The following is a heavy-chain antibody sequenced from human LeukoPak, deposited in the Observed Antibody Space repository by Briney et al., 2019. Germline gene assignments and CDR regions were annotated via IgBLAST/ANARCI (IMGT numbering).Heavy chain of an antibody. CDR1: GFTFSDYY. Sequence: GGSLRLSCAASGFTFSDYYMSWIRQAPGKGLEWVSYISSSGSTIYYADSVKGRFTISRDNAKNSLYLQMNSLRAEDTAVYYCARDHHDSSEEDYFDYWGQGTLVTVSS. V-gene: IGHV3-11*04. CDR2: ISSSGSTI. J-gene: IGHJ4*02. D-gene: IGHD3-22*01. CDR3: ARDHHDSSEEDYFDY.